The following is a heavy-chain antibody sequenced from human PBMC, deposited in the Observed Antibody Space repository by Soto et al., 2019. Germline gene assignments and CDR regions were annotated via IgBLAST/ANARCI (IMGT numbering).Heavy chain of an antibody. J-gene: IGHJ4*02. D-gene: IGHD6-19*01. CDR1: GGALSGYA. Sequence: QMQLVQSGPEVKKPGSSVTVSCKASGGALSGYAITWVRQAPGQGLEWMGLIIPPFGAPTYAQKFQGRITITADKSTATVYLDLSILRSDDTGGYYCSRVPSDGAGWYGDSWGQGTLLTVSS. CDR3: SRVPSDGAGWYGDS. CDR2: IIPPFGAP. V-gene: IGHV1-69*06.